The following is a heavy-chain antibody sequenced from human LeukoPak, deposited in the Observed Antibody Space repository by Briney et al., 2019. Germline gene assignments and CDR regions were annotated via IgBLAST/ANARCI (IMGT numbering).Heavy chain of an antibody. CDR3: ARVSDISVAAYFDS. D-gene: IGHD6-19*01. J-gene: IGHJ4*02. V-gene: IGHV3-20*04. Sequence: GGSLGLSCAASGFTFDDYGMSWVRQAPGKGLEWVSRINWNGGSTGYADSVKGRFTISRDNAKNSLYLQMNSLRAEDTALYFCARVSDISVAAYFDSWGQGTLVTVSS. CDR1: GFTFDDYG. CDR2: INWNGGST.